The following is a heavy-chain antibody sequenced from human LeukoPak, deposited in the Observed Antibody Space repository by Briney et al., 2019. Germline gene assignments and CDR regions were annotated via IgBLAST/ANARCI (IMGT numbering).Heavy chain of an antibody. D-gene: IGHD4-17*01. V-gene: IGHV1-18*01. CDR2: ISAYNGNT. Sequence: AASVKVSCKASGYTFTSYGISWVRQAPGQGLEWMGLISAYNGNTNYAQKLQGRVTMTTDTSTSTAYMELRSLRSDDTAVYYCARQQSRVTVTTFDYWGQGTLVTVSS. CDR3: ARQQSRVTVTTFDY. CDR1: GYTFTSYG. J-gene: IGHJ4*02.